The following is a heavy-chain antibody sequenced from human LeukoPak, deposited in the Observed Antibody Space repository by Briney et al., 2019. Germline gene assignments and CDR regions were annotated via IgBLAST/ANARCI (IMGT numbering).Heavy chain of an antibody. CDR3: ARGYRGSGSYSSHWDWYYYYYMDV. D-gene: IGHD3-10*01. V-gene: IGHV1-69*01. J-gene: IGHJ6*03. CDR1: GGTFSSYA. CDR2: IIPIFGTA. Sequence: SVKVSCKASGGTFSSYAISWVRPAPGQGLEWMGGIIPIFGTANYAQKFQGRVTITADESTSTAYMELSSLRSEDTAVYYCARGYRGSGSYSSHWDWYYYYYMDVWGKGTTVTISS.